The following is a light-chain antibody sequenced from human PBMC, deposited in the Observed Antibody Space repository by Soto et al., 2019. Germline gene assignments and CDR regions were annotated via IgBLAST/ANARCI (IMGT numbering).Light chain of an antibody. CDR1: SGSIGNNY. Sequence: NFMLTQPHSVSESPGKTVSISCTRSSGSIGNNYVQWYHQRPGSAPITLIYKDDQRPSGVPDRFSGSIDDSSNSASLTISGLKTEDEAEYFCQSYYSNNVIFGGGTQLTVL. V-gene: IGLV6-57*04. CDR2: KDD. J-gene: IGLJ2*01. CDR3: QSYYSNNVI.